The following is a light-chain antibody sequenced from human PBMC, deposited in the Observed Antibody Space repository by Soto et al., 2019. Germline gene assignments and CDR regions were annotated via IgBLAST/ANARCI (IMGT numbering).Light chain of an antibody. V-gene: IGKV1-5*01. CDR1: QSISSW. Sequence: DIQMTQSPSTLSASVGARATITCRASQSISSWLAWYQQKPRNAPKLLIYHASSLESGGASKFRGSGSGTEFTLTVSSLEHDDFATYCGQQYNRYSYTVGQGTKADIK. CDR3: QQYNRYSYT. J-gene: IGKJ2*01. CDR2: HAS.